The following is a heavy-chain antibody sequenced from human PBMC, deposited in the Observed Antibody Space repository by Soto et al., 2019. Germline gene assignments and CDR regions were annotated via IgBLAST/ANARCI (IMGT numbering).Heavy chain of an antibody. CDR1: GVNVSGTS. D-gene: IGHD2-21*02. Sequence: EVQLVGSGGGLIQPGGSLRLSCGASGVNVSGTSMSWVRQAPGKGLEWVLLIYGGGSTYYAGSVKGRFNISRDNFKNKLFLQMNSLRAEDTAVYYCARASCGGDCYYYFYAMDVWGQGTTVTVSS. CDR2: IYGGGST. J-gene: IGHJ6*02. CDR3: ARASCGGDCYYYFYAMDV. V-gene: IGHV3-53*01.